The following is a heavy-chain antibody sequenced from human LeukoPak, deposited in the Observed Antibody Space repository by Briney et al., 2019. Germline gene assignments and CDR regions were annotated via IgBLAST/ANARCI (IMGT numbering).Heavy chain of an antibody. CDR1: GFTFSSHG. J-gene: IGHJ4*02. D-gene: IGHD3-10*01. V-gene: IGHV3-23*01. CDR2: ISGSGAYT. CDR3: AKEIRGLVPKFGVDY. Sequence: GGSLRLSCAASGFTFSSHGLSWVRQAPGKGLEWVSAISGSGAYTYYADSVKGRFTVSRDNSNNTLYLQMNSLRAEDTALYYCAKEIRGLVPKFGVDYWGQGTLVTVSS.